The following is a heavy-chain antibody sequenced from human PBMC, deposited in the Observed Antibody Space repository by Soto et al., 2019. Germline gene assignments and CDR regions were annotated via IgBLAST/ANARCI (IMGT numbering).Heavy chain of an antibody. J-gene: IGHJ6*03. D-gene: IGHD2-8*02. CDR2: ISHDGNVN. V-gene: IGHV3-30*18. CDR3: AKDEYWESHFYYFMDL. Sequence: GGSLRLSCEASGFTFSSYAMHWVRQAPGKGLEWVAVISHDGNVNYYSESVKGRFTVSRDNSKDTLYLQMDSLRTEDTAVYFCAKDEYWESHFYYFMDLWGKGTPVTVSS. CDR1: GFTFSSYA.